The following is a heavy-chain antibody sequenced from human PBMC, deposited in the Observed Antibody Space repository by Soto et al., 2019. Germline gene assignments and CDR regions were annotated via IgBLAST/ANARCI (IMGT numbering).Heavy chain of an antibody. CDR2: ARNKANSYTT. J-gene: IGHJ4*02. CDR3: ARLMGTSFDL. D-gene: IGHD2-8*01. V-gene: IGHV3-72*01. Sequence: GGSLRLSCAASGFTFSDHHMDGGRQAPGEGREGVGRARNKANSYTTAYAASVKGRFTISRDDSKNSLSLQMNSLKTEDTAVYFCARLMGTSFDLWGQGTLVTVSS. CDR1: GFTFSDHH.